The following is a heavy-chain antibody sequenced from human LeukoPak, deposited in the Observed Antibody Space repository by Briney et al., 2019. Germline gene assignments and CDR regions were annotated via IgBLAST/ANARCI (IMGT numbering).Heavy chain of an antibody. V-gene: IGHV3-64D*09. CDR1: GFAFTTY. CDR3: VKDRWVAY. Sequence: GGSLRLSCSASGFAFTTYMHWVRQAPGKGLEYVSPISYNGDITYYPDSVRGRFTISRDNSKNTLYLQMSSLRAEDTAVYYCVKDRWVAYWGQGTLVTVSS. D-gene: IGHD1-26*01. J-gene: IGHJ4*02. CDR2: ISYNGDIT.